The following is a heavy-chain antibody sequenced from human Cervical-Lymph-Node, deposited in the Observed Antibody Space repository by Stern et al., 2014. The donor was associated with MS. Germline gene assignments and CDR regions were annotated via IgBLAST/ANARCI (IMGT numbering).Heavy chain of an antibody. D-gene: IGHD6-19*01. CDR1: GYPFTTYY. J-gene: IGHJ6*02. Sequence: QLVQSGAEVKKPGASVKVSCKASGYPFTTYYMHWVRQAPGQGLEWMGIINPSGGSTSYAQKFQGRVSLTRETSTSTVYMVLSSLRSEDTAVYYCAREVAGHRLGMMDVWGQGTTVTVSS. CDR2: INPSGGST. CDR3: AREVAGHRLGMMDV. V-gene: IGHV1-46*01.